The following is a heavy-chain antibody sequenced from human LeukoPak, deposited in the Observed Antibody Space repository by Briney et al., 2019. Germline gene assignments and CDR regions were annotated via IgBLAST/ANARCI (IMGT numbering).Heavy chain of an antibody. Sequence: PGGSLRLSCAASGFTFSSYWMSWVRQAPGKGLEWVANIKQDGSEKYYVDSVKGRFTISRDNAKNSLYLQMNSLRAEDTAVYYCARLTYSSGWFGCFDYWGQGTLVTVSS. J-gene: IGHJ4*02. CDR1: GFTFSSYW. CDR2: IKQDGSEK. CDR3: ARLTYSSGWFGCFDY. D-gene: IGHD6-19*01. V-gene: IGHV3-7*01.